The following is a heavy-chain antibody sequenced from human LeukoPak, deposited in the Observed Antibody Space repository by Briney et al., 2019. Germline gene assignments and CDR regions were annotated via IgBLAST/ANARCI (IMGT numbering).Heavy chain of an antibody. D-gene: IGHD4-17*01. Sequence: SETLSLTCTVSGGSISSGDYYWSWIRQPPGKGLEWIGYIYYSGSTYYNPSLKSRVTISVDTSKNQFSLKLSSVTAADTAVYYCARSHYGDYVGGYDCWGQGTLVTVSS. CDR3: ARSHYGDYVGGYDC. CDR1: GGSISSGDYY. J-gene: IGHJ4*02. CDR2: IYYSGST. V-gene: IGHV4-30-4*01.